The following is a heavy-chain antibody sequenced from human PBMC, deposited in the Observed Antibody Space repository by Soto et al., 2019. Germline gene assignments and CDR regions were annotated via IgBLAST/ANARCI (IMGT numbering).Heavy chain of an antibody. V-gene: IGHV3-30-3*01. CDR3: ARAPRRYCTSLSCLGLYGLDV. D-gene: IGHD2-8*01. CDR1: GFTFSDYA. Sequence: PGGSLRLSCAASGFTFSDYAMHWVRHVPGKGVEGVAVISFDGNIKYDADSVKGRFTISRDNSKNALFLQMDSLKGEDTAVYSCARAPRRYCTSLSCLGLYGLDVWGQGTAVTVSS. J-gene: IGHJ6*02. CDR2: ISFDGNIK.